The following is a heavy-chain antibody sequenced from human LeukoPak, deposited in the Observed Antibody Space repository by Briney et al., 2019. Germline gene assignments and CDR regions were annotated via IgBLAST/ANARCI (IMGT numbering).Heavy chain of an antibody. D-gene: IGHD2-2*02. CDR1: GFTFSDHY. CDR2: IYDKANSYTT. CDR3: AREGGYCNSATCYTYFDY. Sequence: GGSLRLSCAASGFTFSDHYMDWVRQAPGKGLEWVGHIYDKANSYTTEYAASVKGRFSISRDDSKNSLYLQMNSLKTEDTAVYYCAREGGYCNSATCYTYFDYWGQGTMVTVSS. J-gene: IGHJ4*02. V-gene: IGHV3-72*01.